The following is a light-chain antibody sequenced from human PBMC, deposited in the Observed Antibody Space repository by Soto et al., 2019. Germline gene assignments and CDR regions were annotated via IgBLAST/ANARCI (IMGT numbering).Light chain of an antibody. Sequence: EIVLTQSPATLSLSPGERATLSCRASQSVSSYLAWFQQKPGQAPRLLLYDASNRSTGIPARFSRSGSGTDSTLTISSLEPEDVAVYYCQQRNNWPLTFGQGTRLEIK. J-gene: IGKJ5*01. CDR3: QQRNNWPLT. V-gene: IGKV3-11*01. CDR2: DAS. CDR1: QSVSSY.